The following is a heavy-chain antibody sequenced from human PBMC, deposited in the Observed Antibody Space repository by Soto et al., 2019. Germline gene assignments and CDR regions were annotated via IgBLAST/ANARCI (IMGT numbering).Heavy chain of an antibody. D-gene: IGHD5-18*01. CDR3: AGVRGYSFIACDY. CDR2: IIPIFGTA. CDR1: GGTFSSYA. V-gene: IGHV1-69*13. Sequence: SVKVSCKASGGTFSSYAISWVRQAPGQGLEWMGGIIPIFGTANYAQKFQGRVTITADESTSTAYMELSSLRSEDTAVYYCAGVRGYSFIACDYWGQGTLVTVSS. J-gene: IGHJ4*02.